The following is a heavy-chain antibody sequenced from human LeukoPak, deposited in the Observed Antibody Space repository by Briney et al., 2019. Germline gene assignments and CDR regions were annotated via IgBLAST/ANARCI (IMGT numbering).Heavy chain of an antibody. J-gene: IGHJ6*03. CDR2: MNPNSGNT. V-gene: IGHV1-8*02. CDR1: GYTFTSYG. Sequence: ASVKVSCKASGYTFTSYGISWVRQAPGQGLEWMGWMNPNSGNTGYAQKFQGRVTMTRNTSISTAYMELSSLRSEDTAVYYCARGLYYYYMDVWGKGTTVTVSS. CDR3: ARGLYYYYMDV.